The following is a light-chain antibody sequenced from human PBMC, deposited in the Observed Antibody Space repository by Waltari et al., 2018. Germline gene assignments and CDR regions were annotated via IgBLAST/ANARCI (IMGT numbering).Light chain of an antibody. CDR3: QASYTTPYS. Sequence: DLQMTQSPSSLSASVGDRVTISCRASKNIRSYLSWYQQKPGIAPKLVIYAASTLQSGVPSRFSGSGSGTNFTLTITSLQAEDFATYFCQASYTTPYSFGQGPRWRSN. CDR1: KNIRSY. J-gene: IGKJ2*03. CDR2: AAS. V-gene: IGKV1-39*01.